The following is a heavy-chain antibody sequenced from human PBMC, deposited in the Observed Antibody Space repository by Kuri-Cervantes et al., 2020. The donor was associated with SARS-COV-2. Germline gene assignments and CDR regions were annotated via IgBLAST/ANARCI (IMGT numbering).Heavy chain of an antibody. D-gene: IGHD3-16*01. CDR2: ISGSGGST. CDR1: GFTFSSYA. Sequence: GESLKISCAASGFTFSSYAVSWVRQAPGKGLEWVSAISGSGGSTYYADSVKGRFTISRDNSKNTLYLQMNSLRAEDTAVYYCARARSDYVWGKEVGWFDPWGQGTLVTVSS. CDR3: ARARSDYVWGKEVGWFDP. V-gene: IGHV3-23*01. J-gene: IGHJ5*02.